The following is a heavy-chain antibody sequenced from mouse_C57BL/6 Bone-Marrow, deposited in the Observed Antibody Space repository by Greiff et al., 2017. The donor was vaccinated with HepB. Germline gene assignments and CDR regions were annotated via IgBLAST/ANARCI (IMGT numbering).Heavy chain of an antibody. CDR3: ARHEGGWLLHYY. CDR2: ISSGGSYT. J-gene: IGHJ2*01. V-gene: IGHV5-6*01. D-gene: IGHD2-3*01. Sequence: EVKLMESGGDLVKPGGSLKLSCAASGFTFSSYGMSWVRQTPDKRLEWVATISSGGSYTYYPDSVKGRFTISRDNAKNTLYLQMSSLKSEDTAMYYCARHEGGWLLHYYWGQGTTLTVSS. CDR1: GFTFSSYG.